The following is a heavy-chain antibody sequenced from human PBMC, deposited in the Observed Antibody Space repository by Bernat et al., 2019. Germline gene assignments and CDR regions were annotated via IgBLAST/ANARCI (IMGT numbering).Heavy chain of an antibody. J-gene: IGHJ4*02. CDR1: GGTFSSYT. D-gene: IGHD6-13*01. Sequence: QVQLVQSGAEVKKPGSSVKVSCKASGGTFSSYTISWVRQAPGQGLEWMGRIIPILGIANYVQKFQGRVTITADKSTSTAYMELSSLRSEDTAVYYCARGGIAAAAPFDYWGQGTLVTVSS. CDR2: IIPILGIA. CDR3: ARGGIAAAAPFDY. V-gene: IGHV1-69*02.